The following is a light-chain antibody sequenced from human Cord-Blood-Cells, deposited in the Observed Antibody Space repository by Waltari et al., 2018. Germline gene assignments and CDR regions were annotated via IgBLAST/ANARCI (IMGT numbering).Light chain of an antibody. CDR2: EVS. V-gene: IGLV2-8*01. Sequence: QSPLTQRPSASGSPGPSVSISCPGTCSDVAGYNFVSWYQQHPGKAPKLMIYEVSKRHSGVPDRFSGSKSGNTASLTVSGLQAEDEADYYCSSYAGSNNFVFGTGTKVTVL. J-gene: IGLJ1*01. CDR3: SSYAGSNNFV. CDR1: CSDVAGYNF.